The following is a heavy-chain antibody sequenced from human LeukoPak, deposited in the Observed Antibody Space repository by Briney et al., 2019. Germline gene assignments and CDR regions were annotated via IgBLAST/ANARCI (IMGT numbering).Heavy chain of an antibody. CDR3: AKDSGYTTSWYFGDY. D-gene: IGHD6-13*01. Sequence: GGSLRLSCAASGFTFSSYGMHWVRQAPGKGLEGVAFIRYDGSNKYYADSVKGRFSISRDNSKNILYLQMNSLRAEDTAVYYCAKDSGYTTSWYFGDYWGQGTLVTVSS. V-gene: IGHV3-30*02. J-gene: IGHJ4*02. CDR2: IRYDGSNK. CDR1: GFTFSSYG.